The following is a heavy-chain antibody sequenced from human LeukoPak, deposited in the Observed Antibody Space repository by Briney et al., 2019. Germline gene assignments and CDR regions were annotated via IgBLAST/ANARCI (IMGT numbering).Heavy chain of an antibody. CDR3: ARLVSDYYDSSGYDGYADY. CDR2: IYYSGST. J-gene: IGHJ4*02. CDR1: GGSISSSSYY. V-gene: IGHV4-39*01. Sequence: SETLSLTCTVSGGSISSSSYYWGWIRQPPGKGLEWIGSIYYSGSTHYNPSLKSRVTISVDTSKNQFSLKLSSVTAADTAVYYCARLVSDYYDSSGYDGYADYWGQGTLVTVSS. D-gene: IGHD3-22*01.